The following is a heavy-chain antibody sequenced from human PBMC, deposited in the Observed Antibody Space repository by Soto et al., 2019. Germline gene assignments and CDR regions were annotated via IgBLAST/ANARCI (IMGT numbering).Heavy chain of an antibody. V-gene: IGHV4-59*01. CDR3: ARDLWGYCGTDCYPLDV. D-gene: IGHD2-21*02. J-gene: IGHJ6*02. Sequence: SETLSVTCTVSGGNISGYDWSWIRQPPGKGLEWIGYMYNTGSTVYNPSFKSRVTISVDTSKNQFSLKLNSVTAADTAVYYCARDLWGYCGTDCYPLDVWGQGTTVAVSS. CDR2: MYNTGST. CDR1: GGNISGYD.